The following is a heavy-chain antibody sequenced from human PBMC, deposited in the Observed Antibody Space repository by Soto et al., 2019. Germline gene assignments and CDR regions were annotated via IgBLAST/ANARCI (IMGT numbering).Heavy chain of an antibody. CDR1: GFTFSSYA. J-gene: IGHJ6*02. Sequence: DVSLLESGGGFVQPGGSQRLSCAASGFTFSSYAMSWVRQAPGKGLEWVSAISNSDDTTYYADSVKGRFTISRDNSKNTLYLQMNSLRAEDTAVYYCAKPLVYDFWVDYYVMDVWGQGTTVTVSS. V-gene: IGHV3-23*01. D-gene: IGHD3-3*01. CDR2: ISNSDDTT. CDR3: AKPLVYDFWVDYYVMDV.